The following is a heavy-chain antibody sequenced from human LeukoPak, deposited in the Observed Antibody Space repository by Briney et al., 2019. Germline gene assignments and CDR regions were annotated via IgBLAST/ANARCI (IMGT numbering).Heavy chain of an antibody. CDR3: ARGDAFSGDH. V-gene: IGHV3-7*04. J-gene: IGHJ4*02. CDR2: IHPEGNEK. CDR1: GFSFTNFW. Sequence: SGGSLRLSCAVSGFSFTNFWMGWVRQAPGRGLEWVANIHPEGNEKYHVESVKGRSTISRDNTKNLLFLQMNGLRVEDTAVYYCARGDAFSGDHWGQGTLVTVSS.